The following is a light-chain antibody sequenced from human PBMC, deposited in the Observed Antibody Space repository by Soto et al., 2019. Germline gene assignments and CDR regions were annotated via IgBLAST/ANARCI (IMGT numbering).Light chain of an antibody. CDR1: QSVSSY. J-gene: IGKJ1*01. V-gene: IGKV3-11*01. Sequence: EIVLTQSPATLSLSPGERATLSCRASQSVSSYLAWYQQKPGQAPRLLIYDASNRATGIPARFSGSGSGTHFTLTISSLEPEDFAVYYCQQYGSSPTFGQGTKVDIK. CDR2: DAS. CDR3: QQYGSSPT.